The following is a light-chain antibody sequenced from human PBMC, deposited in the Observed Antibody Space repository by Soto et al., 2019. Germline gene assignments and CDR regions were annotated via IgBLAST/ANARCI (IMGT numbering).Light chain of an antibody. J-gene: IGKJ4*01. V-gene: IGKV3D-20*01. CDR2: DAS. CDR1: QSVSSTY. Sequence: EVVLTQSPATLSLSPGERATLSCGASQSVSSTYIAWYQQRPGLPPRLLIYDASFRASGVPDRFSGSGSGTDFTLTISRLEPEAFAVYPCQYYGNFLTFGGGNKVEI. CDR3: QYYGNFLT.